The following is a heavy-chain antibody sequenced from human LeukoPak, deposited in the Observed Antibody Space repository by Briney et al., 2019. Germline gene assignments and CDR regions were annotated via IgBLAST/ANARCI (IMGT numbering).Heavy chain of an antibody. Sequence: SETLSLTCAVSGYSISSGYYWGWIRQPPGKGLEWIGSIYHSGSTYYNPSLKSRVTISVDTSKNQFSLKLSSVTAADTAVYYCAKIGCYYGPDYWGQGTLVTVSS. CDR2: IYHSGST. D-gene: IGHD3-10*01. CDR1: GYSISSGYY. V-gene: IGHV4-38-2*01. CDR3: AKIGCYYGPDY. J-gene: IGHJ4*02.